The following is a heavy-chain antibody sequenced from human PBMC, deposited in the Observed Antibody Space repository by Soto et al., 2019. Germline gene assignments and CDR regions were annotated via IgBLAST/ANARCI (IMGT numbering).Heavy chain of an antibody. CDR1: GYTFTDYY. J-gene: IGHJ6*02. V-gene: IGHV1-2*04. CDR2: INLNSGGT. CDR3: ARDSGGAIVVIPAAYGMDV. Sequence: ASVKVSCKASGYTFTDYYLHWVRQAPGQGLEWMGWINLNSGGTQYAQNFQGWVTMTRDTSITTAYMEVSRLRSDDAAVYYCARDSGGAIVVIPAAYGMDVWSQGTTVTVSS. D-gene: IGHD2-2*01.